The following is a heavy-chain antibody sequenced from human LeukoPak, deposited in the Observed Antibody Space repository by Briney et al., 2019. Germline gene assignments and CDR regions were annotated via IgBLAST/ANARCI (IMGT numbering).Heavy chain of an antibody. J-gene: IGHJ4*02. CDR2: ISFDGSNN. CDR1: GFTFSNYG. CDR3: AESVGAQPGFDF. V-gene: IGHV3-30*18. D-gene: IGHD6-6*01. Sequence: PGRSLRLSCTASGFTFSNYGMHWVRQAPGKGLEWVAVISFDGSNNAYLDSVKGRFTISRDNSKNTLYLHMNSLKAEDTAVYYCAESVGAQPGFDFWGQGTLVTVSS.